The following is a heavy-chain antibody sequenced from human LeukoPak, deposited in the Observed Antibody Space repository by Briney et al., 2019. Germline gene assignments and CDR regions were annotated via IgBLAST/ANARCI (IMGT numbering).Heavy chain of an antibody. CDR1: GFTLSNYN. D-gene: IGHD6-19*01. V-gene: IGHV3-48*01. CDR2: ISSSSRTI. CDR3: ALRGGYTSGWYMRDYYMDV. Sequence: GGSLRLSCAASGFTLSNYNMNRVRQAPGKGLEWVSYISSSSRTIYYADSVKGRFTISRDNAKNSLYLQMNSLRAEDTAVYYCALRGGYTSGWYMRDYYMDVWGKGTTVTVSS. J-gene: IGHJ6*03.